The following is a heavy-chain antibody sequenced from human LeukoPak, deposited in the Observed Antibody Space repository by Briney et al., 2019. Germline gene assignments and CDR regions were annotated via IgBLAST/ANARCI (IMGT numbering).Heavy chain of an antibody. D-gene: IGHD3-3*01. CDR2: IYYSGST. J-gene: IGHJ6*03. CDR1: GGSISSYY. Sequence: SETLSLTCTVSGGSISSYYWGWIRQPPGKGLEWIGYIYYSGSTNYNPSLKSRVTISVDTSKNQFSLKLSSVTAADTAVYYCARSFWSGYYTDYYYYYMDVWGKGTTVTVSS. V-gene: IGHV4-59*01. CDR3: ARSFWSGYYTDYYYYYMDV.